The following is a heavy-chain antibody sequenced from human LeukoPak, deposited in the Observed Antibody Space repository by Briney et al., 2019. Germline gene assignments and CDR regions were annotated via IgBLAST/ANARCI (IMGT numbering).Heavy chain of an antibody. J-gene: IGHJ4*02. V-gene: IGHV3-49*04. CDR1: GFTIGDYA. Sequence: GGSLRLSCTASGFTIGDYAMSWVRQAPGKGLEWVGFIRSKAYGGTTEYAASVKGRFTISRDDSKSIAYLQMNTLKTEDTAVYYCTREGVTHYFDYWGQGTLVTVSS. CDR3: TREGVTHYFDY. D-gene: IGHD4-23*01. CDR2: IRSKAYGGTT.